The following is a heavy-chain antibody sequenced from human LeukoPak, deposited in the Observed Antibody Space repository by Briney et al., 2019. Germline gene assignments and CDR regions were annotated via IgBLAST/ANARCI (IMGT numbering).Heavy chain of an antibody. CDR3: ARRYYYDSSGYPYYFDY. J-gene: IGHJ4*02. D-gene: IGHD3-22*01. CDR2: ISSSSTYT. CDR1: GFTFSDYY. V-gene: IGHV3-11*06. Sequence: GGSLRLSCAASGFTFSDYYMSWIXQXPXXGLXWVSYISSSSTYTNYADSVKGRFTISRDNAKNSLYLQMNSLRAEDTAVYYCARRYYYDSSGYPYYFDYWGQGTLVTVSS.